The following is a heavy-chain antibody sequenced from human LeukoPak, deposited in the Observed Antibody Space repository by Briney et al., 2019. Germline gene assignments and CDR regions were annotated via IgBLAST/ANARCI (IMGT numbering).Heavy chain of an antibody. CDR1: GFTFSNYS. J-gene: IGHJ3*02. Sequence: GGSLRLSCAASGFTFSNYSMNWVRHAPGKGREWVSSISSISRYIYYADSVKGRFTISRDNAKNSLYLQMNSRRAEDTAVYYCARSMAQDVDAFDIWGQGTMVTVSS. CDR2: ISSISRYI. V-gene: IGHV3-21*01. CDR3: ARSMAQDVDAFDI. D-gene: IGHD2-21*01.